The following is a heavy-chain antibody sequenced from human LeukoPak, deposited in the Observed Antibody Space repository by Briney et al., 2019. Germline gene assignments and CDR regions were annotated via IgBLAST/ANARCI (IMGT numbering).Heavy chain of an antibody. CDR1: GFTFSSAW. D-gene: IGHD6-13*01. CDR2: ISGSGGST. Sequence: GGSLRLSCAASGFTFSSAWMNWVRQAPGKGLEWVSAISGSGGSTYYADSVKGRFTISRDNSKNTLYLQMNSLRAEDTAVYYCATQWYSSSWDVDYWGQGTLVTVSS. CDR3: ATQWYSSSWDVDY. J-gene: IGHJ4*02. V-gene: IGHV3-23*01.